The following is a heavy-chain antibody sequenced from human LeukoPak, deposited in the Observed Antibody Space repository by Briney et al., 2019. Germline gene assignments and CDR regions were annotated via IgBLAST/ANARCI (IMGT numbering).Heavy chain of an antibody. CDR3: AKTYSGYNYFDY. CDR1: GFTFSSYS. Sequence: PGGSLRLSCAASGFTFSSYSMNWVRQAPGKGLEWVSVITGSGDTRHYADSVKGRFTISRDNSKNMLYLQMSSLRADDTAVYYCAKTYSGYNYFDYWGQGTLVPVSS. CDR2: ITGSGDTR. V-gene: IGHV3-23*01. J-gene: IGHJ4*02. D-gene: IGHD5-12*01.